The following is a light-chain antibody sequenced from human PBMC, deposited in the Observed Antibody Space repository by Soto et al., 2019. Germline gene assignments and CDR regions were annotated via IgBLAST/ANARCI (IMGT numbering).Light chain of an antibody. J-gene: IGKJ3*01. CDR3: QHYGT. Sequence: EIVLTQSPGTLSLSPGERATLSCRAIQSVSNNYLAWYQQKPGQAPRLLIYGASSRATGIPDRFSGSGSGTDFTLTVSRLEPEDFAVYFCQHYGTFGPGTKVDIK. CDR2: GAS. CDR1: QSVSNNY. V-gene: IGKV3-20*01.